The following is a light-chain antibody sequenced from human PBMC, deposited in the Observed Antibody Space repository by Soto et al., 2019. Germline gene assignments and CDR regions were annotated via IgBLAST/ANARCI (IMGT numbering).Light chain of an antibody. J-gene: IGKJ2*01. V-gene: IGKV3-20*01. CDR2: AAS. CDR1: RSLSGSY. Sequence: EIVLTQSPDTVSLSPGERATLSCRASRSLSGSYLAWYQQKPGQAPRLLIYAASSRATGIPDRFSGSKSGTDFTLTISRLEPEDSAVYYCQQYGSSPPYTFGQGTKLEIK. CDR3: QQYGSSPPYT.